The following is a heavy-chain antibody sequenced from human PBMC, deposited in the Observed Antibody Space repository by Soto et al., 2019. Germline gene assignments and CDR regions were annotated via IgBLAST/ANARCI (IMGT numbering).Heavy chain of an antibody. Sequence: QVQLQESGPGLVKLSETLSLTCTVSGGSISSYYWSWIRQPPGKGLEWIGYIYYSGSTNYNPSLKSRVTISVDTSKNQFSLKLSSVTAADTAVYYCARLVVVPHCSGGSCYSYYYGMDVWGQGTTVTVSS. CDR1: GGSISSYY. CDR2: IYYSGST. D-gene: IGHD2-15*01. J-gene: IGHJ6*02. V-gene: IGHV4-59*01. CDR3: ARLVVVPHCSGGSCYSYYYGMDV.